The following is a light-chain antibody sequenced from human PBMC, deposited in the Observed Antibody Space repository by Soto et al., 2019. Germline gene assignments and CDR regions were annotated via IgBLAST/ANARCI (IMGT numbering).Light chain of an antibody. CDR2: DVS. J-gene: IGLJ1*01. V-gene: IGLV2-11*01. Sequence: QSVLTQPRSVSGSPGQSVTIPCTGTSXDVGGYNYVSWYQRHAGKGPKLIIYDVSERPSGVPDRFSASKSGNTASLTISGLQAEDEADYYCSSYAGNYVYVFGSGTKVTV. CDR1: SXDVGGYNY. CDR3: SSYAGNYVYV.